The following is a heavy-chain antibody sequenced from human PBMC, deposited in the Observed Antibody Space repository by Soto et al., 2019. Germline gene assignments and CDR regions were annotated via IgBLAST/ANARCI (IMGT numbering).Heavy chain of an antibody. Sequence: QVQLQESGPGLVKPSQTLSLTCTVPGGSISSGDYYWSWIRQHPGKGLEWIGYIYYSGSTYYNPSLKSRVTISVDTSKNQFSLKLSSVTAADTAVYYCARDVPPGRGSPNFYYYGMGVWGQGATVTVSS. CDR2: IYYSGST. D-gene: IGHD3-10*01. V-gene: IGHV4-31*03. CDR3: ARDVPPGRGSPNFYYYGMGV. CDR1: GGSISSGDYY. J-gene: IGHJ6*02.